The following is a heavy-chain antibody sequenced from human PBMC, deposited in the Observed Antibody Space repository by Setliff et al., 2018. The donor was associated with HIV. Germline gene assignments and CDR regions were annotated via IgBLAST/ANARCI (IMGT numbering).Heavy chain of an antibody. Sequence: PGGSLRLSCAASGFTFDDYGMSWVRQAPGKGLEWVSTIGAVGGPTHYAESVKGRFTISKDNAKNTPYLQMDSLRAEDTAVYYCARGGANPSWFDSWGQGTLVTVPQ. V-gene: IGHV3-20*04. CDR1: GFTFDDYG. CDR3: ARGGANPSWFDS. J-gene: IGHJ5*01. CDR2: IGAVGGPT. D-gene: IGHD3-16*01.